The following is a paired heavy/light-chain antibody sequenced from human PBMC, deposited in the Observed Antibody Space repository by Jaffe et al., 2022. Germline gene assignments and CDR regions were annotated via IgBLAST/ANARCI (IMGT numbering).Light chain of an antibody. CDR3: MQALQTLSIT. V-gene: IGKV2-28*01. Sequence: DIVMTQSPLSLPVTPGEPASISCRSSQSLLHSNGYNYLDWYLQKPGQSPQLLIYLGSNRASGVPDRFSGSGSGTDFTLKISRVEAEDVGVYYCMQALQTLSITFGQGTRLEIK. CDR2: LGS. J-gene: IGKJ5*01. CDR1: QSLLHSNGYNY.
Heavy chain of an antibody. V-gene: IGHV1-8*01. CDR2: MNPNSGNT. J-gene: IGHJ5*02. CDR1: GYTFTSYD. D-gene: IGHD3-22*01. Sequence: QVQLVQSGAEVKKPGASVKVSCKASGYTFTSYDINWVRQATGQGLEWMGWMNPNSGNTGYAQKFQGRVTMTRNTSISTAYMELSSLRSEDTAVYYCAREILQIDYYDSSGYYGKVNWFDPWGQGTLVTVSS. CDR3: AREILQIDYYDSSGYYGKVNWFDP.